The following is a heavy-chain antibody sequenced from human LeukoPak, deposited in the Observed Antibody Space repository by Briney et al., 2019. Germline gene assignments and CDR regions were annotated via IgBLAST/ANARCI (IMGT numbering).Heavy chain of an antibody. CDR1: GFTFSSYA. CDR2: ISGSGGST. V-gene: IGHV3-23*01. Sequence: GGSLRLSCAASGFTFSSYAMSWVRQAPGKGLEWVSAISGSGGSTYYADSVKGRFTISRDNSKNTLYLQMNSLRAEDTAVYYCAKSGRGSGTYYNAYYFDYWGQGTLVTVSS. D-gene: IGHD3-10*01. CDR3: AKSGRGSGTYYNAYYFDY. J-gene: IGHJ4*02.